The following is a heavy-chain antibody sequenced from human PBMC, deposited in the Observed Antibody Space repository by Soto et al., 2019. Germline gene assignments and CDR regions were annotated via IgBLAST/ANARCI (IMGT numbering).Heavy chain of an antibody. CDR2: IFYSGNT. V-gene: IGHV4-39*02. D-gene: IGHD3-22*01. CDR1: GGSITTNTYY. J-gene: IGHJ4*02. CDR3: ARLDYYDSSGYYRVYYFDY. Sequence: SETLSLTCTVSGGSITTNTYYWGWIRQSPGKGLEWIGNIFYSGNTYYNTSLKSRVTISVDTSTNHFSLKVTSVTAADTAVYSCARLDYYDSSGYYRVYYFDYWGQGTLVTVSS.